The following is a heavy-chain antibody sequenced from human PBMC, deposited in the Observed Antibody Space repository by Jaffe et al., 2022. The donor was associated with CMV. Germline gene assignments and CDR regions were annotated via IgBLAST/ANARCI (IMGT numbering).Heavy chain of an antibody. V-gene: IGHV3-48*03. J-gene: IGHJ5*02. CDR2: ISTSGITI. CDR1: GFTFSSYE. CDR3: ARGPYSSSGGWFDP. D-gene: IGHD6-6*01. Sequence: EVQLVESGGDLVQPGGSLRLSCAASGFTFSSYEMIWVRQAPGKGLEWLSYISTSGITIFYADSVKGRFTISRDNAKNSLYLQMNSLRAEDTAVYYCARGPYSSSGGWFDPWGQGTLVTVSS.